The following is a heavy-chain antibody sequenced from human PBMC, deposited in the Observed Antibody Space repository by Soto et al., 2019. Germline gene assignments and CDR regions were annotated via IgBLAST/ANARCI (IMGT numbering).Heavy chain of an antibody. D-gene: IGHD4-17*01. CDR2: IIPIFGTA. CDR3: ARAPNGDYALYWYFDS. V-gene: IGHV1-69*01. CDR1: GGTFSSYA. J-gene: IGHJ2*01. Sequence: QVQLVQSGAEVKKPGSSVKVSCKASGGTFSSYAISWVRQAPGQGLEWMGGIIPIFGTANYAQKFQGRVTITADESTSTAYMELSSLRSEDTAVYYCARAPNGDYALYWYFDSLGPWHPGHCLL.